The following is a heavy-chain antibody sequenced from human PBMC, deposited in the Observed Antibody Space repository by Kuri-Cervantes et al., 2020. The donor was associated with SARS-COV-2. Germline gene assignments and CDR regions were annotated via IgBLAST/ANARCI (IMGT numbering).Heavy chain of an antibody. CDR3: ARGRGYSGWRLNWFDP. CDR1: GYSISSGYY. CDR2: IYHSGST. Sequence: SETLSLTCTVSGYSISSGYYWGWIRQPPGKGLEWIGRIYHSGSTYYNPSLKSRVTISVDTSKNQFSLKLSSVTAADTAVYYCARGRGYSGWRLNWFDPWGQGTLVTVSS. D-gene: IGHD5-12*01. V-gene: IGHV4-38-2*02. J-gene: IGHJ5*02.